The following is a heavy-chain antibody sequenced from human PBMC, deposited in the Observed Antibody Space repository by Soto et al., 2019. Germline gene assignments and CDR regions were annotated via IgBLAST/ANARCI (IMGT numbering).Heavy chain of an antibody. V-gene: IGHV4-4*07. D-gene: IGHD3-16*02. J-gene: IGHJ4*02. CDR1: GGSISSYY. CDR2: IYTSGST. CDR3: AREAMYDYVWGSYRHMYYFDY. Sequence: PSETLSLTCTVSGGSISSYYWSWIRQPAGKGLEWIGRIYTSGSTNYNPSLKSRVTMSVDTSKNQFSLKLSSVTAADTAVYYCAREAMYDYVWGSYRHMYYFDYWGQGTLVTVSS.